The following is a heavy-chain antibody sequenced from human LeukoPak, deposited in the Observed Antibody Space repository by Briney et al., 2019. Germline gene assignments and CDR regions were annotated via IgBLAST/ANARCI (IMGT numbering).Heavy chain of an antibody. CDR1: GFRFSDFT. J-gene: IGHJ5*02. V-gene: IGHV3-23*01. D-gene: IGHD3-16*01. Sequence: AGGSLRLSCAASGFRFSDFTMTWVRQAPGEGPEWVSAIGGRGGSTYYADSLGGRFTISRDNSKDMVYLQMNSLKVEDTATYYCGKEGGAWGQGTKVTVSS. CDR2: IGGRGGST. CDR3: GKEGGA.